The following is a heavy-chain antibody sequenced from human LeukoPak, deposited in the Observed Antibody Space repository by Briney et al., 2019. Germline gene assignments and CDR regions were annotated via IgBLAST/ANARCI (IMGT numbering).Heavy chain of an antibody. D-gene: IGHD4-17*01. CDR2: IYYSGGT. CDR1: GGSISSYY. J-gene: IGHJ4*02. Sequence: SETLSLTCTVSGGSISSYYWSWIRQPPGKGLEWIGYIYYSGGTNYNPSLKSRVTISVDTSKNQFSLKLSSVTAADTAVYYCARAYGDPTSFVFDYWGQGTLVTVSS. V-gene: IGHV4-59*01. CDR3: ARAYGDPTSFVFDY.